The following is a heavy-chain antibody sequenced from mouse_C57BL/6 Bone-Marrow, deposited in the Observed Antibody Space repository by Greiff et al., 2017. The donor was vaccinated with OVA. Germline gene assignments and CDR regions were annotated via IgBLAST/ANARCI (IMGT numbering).Heavy chain of an antibody. V-gene: IGHV3-6*01. CDR2: ISYDGSN. Sequence: VQLQQSGPGLVKPSQSLSLTCSVTGYSITSGYYWNWIRQFPGNKLEWMGYISYDGSNNYNPSLKNRISITRDTSKNQFFLKLNSVTTEDTATYYCARSGDGSSSSYFDYWGQGTTLTVSS. J-gene: IGHJ2*01. CDR1: GYSITSGYY. CDR3: ARSGDGSSSSYFDY. D-gene: IGHD1-1*01.